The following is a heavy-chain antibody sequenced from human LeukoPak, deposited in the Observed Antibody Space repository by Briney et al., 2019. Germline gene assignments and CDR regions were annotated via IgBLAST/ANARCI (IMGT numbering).Heavy chain of an antibody. CDR2: INHSGST. CDR1: GGSFSGYY. Sequence: TSETLSLTCAVYGGSFSGYYWSWIRQPPGKGLEWIGEINHSGSTNYNPSLKSRVTISVDTSKNQFSLKLSSVTAADTAVYYCARGFSGYSSSWSKAQPYYYYYVDVWGKGTTVTVSS. V-gene: IGHV4-34*01. CDR3: ARGFSGYSSSWSKAQPYYYYYVDV. J-gene: IGHJ6*03. D-gene: IGHD6-13*01.